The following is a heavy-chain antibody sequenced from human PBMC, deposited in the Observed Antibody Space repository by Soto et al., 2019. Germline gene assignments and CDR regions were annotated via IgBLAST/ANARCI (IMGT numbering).Heavy chain of an antibody. D-gene: IGHD2-15*01. CDR1: GGSFSGYY. V-gene: IGHV4-34*01. J-gene: IGHJ6*03. Sequence: QVQLQQWGAGLLKPSETLSLTCAVYGGSFSGYYWSWIRQPPGKGLEWIGEINHSGSTNYNPSLMSRLTTTAVDSKNQLFLKLRCVTAAATAVYYCARVLPVVVAAWGAYYYYYMDVWGKGTTVTVSS. CDR2: INHSGST. CDR3: ARVLPVVVAAWGAYYYYYMDV.